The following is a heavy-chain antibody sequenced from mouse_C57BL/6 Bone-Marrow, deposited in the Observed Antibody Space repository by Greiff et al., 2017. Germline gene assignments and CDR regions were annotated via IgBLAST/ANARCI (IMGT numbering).Heavy chain of an antibody. Sequence: VKLQQSGAELARPGASVTLSCKASGYTFTSYGISWVKQRTGQGLEWIGAIYPRSGYTYYNEKFKGKATLTADKSSSTAYMELRSLTSEDSAVYFCARYSNYVNYAMDYWGQGTSVTVSS. D-gene: IGHD2-5*01. V-gene: IGHV1-81*01. CDR2: IYPRSGYT. J-gene: IGHJ4*01. CDR3: ARYSNYVNYAMDY. CDR1: GYTFTSYG.